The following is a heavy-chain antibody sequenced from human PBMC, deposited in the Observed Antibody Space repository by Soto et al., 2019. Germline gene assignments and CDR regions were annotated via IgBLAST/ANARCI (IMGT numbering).Heavy chain of an antibody. V-gene: IGHV4-31*03. CDR2: IYYSGST. Sequence: PSETLSLTCTVSGGSISSGGYYWSWIRQHPGKGLEWIGYIYYSGSTYYNPSLKSRVTISVDTSKNQFSLKLSSATAADTAVYYCARVLVRYYLDYWGQGTLVTVSS. CDR3: ARVLVRYYLDY. CDR1: GGSISSGGYY. D-gene: IGHD6-6*01. J-gene: IGHJ4*02.